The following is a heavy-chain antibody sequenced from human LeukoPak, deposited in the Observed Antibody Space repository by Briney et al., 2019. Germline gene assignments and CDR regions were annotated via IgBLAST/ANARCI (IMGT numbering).Heavy chain of an antibody. Sequence: GGSLRLSCAASGFTFSNAWMSWVRQAPGKGLEWVANIKEDGSATYYIDSVKGRFIISKDNTKSSLHLQLNSLRVEDTAVYYCAKDDDGYIYWGQGTLVTVSS. CDR2: IKEDGSAT. J-gene: IGHJ4*02. CDR3: AKDDDGYIY. D-gene: IGHD5-18*01. V-gene: IGHV3-7*03. CDR1: GFTFSNAW.